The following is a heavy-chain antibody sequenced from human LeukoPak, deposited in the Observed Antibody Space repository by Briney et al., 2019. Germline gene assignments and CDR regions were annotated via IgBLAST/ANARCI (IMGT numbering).Heavy chain of an antibody. CDR2: ISAYNGNT. J-gene: IGHJ4*02. CDR1: GYTFTSYG. Sequence: ASVKVSCKASGYTFTSYGISWVRQAPGQGLEWMGWISAYNGNTNYAQKLQGRVTMTTDTSTSTAYMELRSLRSDDTAVYYCARWLDYYDSSGYYYPLFFDYWGQGTLVTVSS. D-gene: IGHD3-22*01. CDR3: ARWLDYYDSSGYYYPLFFDY. V-gene: IGHV1-18*01.